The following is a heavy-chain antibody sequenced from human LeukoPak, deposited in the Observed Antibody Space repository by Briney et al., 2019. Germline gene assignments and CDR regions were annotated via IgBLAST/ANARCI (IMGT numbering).Heavy chain of an antibody. CDR3: ARDRRETYGSGSYYDY. J-gene: IGHJ4*02. Sequence: GGSLRLSCAASGFTVSSNYMSWVRQAPGKGLEWVSVIYSGGSTYYADSVKGRFTISRHNSKNTLYFQMNSLRAEDTAVYYCARDRRETYGSGSYYDYWGQGTLVTVSS. CDR1: GFTVSSNY. CDR2: IYSGGST. D-gene: IGHD3-10*01. V-gene: IGHV3-53*04.